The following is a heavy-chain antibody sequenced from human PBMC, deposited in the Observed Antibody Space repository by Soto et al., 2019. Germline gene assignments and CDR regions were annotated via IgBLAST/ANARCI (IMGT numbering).Heavy chain of an antibody. CDR2: ISGSGGST. Sequence: GGSLRLSCAASGFTFSSYAMSWVRQAPGKGLEWVSAISGSGGSTYYADSVKGRFTISRDNSKNTLYLQMNSLRAEDTAVYYCAKDKDQLLDILTGYPNWGQGTLVTVSS. D-gene: IGHD3-9*01. CDR1: GFTFSSYA. J-gene: IGHJ4*02. CDR3: AKDKDQLLDILTGYPN. V-gene: IGHV3-23*01.